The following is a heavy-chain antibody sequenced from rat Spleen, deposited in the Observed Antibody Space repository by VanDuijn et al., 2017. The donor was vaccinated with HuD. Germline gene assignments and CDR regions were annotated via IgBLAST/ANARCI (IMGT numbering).Heavy chain of an antibody. Sequence: EVQLVESGGGLVQPGRSLKLSCAASGFTLSDYYMAWVRQAPTKGLEWVATIRYDGSSTYYGDSVKGRFTISRDNAKSTLYLQMNSLRSEDTATYYCARPHSSHYVMDAWGQGASVTVSS. CDR3: ARPHSSHYVMDA. D-gene: IGHD1-8*01. CDR2: IRYDGSST. J-gene: IGHJ4*01. CDR1: GFTLSDYY. V-gene: IGHV5-22*01.